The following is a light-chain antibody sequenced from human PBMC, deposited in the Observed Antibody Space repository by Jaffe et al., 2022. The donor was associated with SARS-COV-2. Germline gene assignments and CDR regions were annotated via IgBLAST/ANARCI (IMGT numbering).Light chain of an antibody. J-gene: IGKJ4*01. CDR2: GAS. CDR3: HQANSFPLN. V-gene: IGKV1-12*01. Sequence: DIQMTQSPSYVSASVGDTVTITCRASQDISRWLAWYQQRPGKAPKLLIYGASSLQGGVPSRFSGSGSGTHFSLTINSLQPEDFAIYYCHQANSFPLNFGGGTRVEVK. CDR1: QDISRW.